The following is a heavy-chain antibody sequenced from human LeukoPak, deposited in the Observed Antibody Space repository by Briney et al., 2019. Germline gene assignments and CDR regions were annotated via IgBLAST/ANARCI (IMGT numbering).Heavy chain of an antibody. D-gene: IGHD6-19*01. CDR2: ISGSGGST. CDR3: AKVGYSSGWSSGYYYHYGMDV. CDR1: GFTFSSYA. V-gene: IGHV3-23*01. J-gene: IGHJ6*04. Sequence: PGGSLRLSCAASGFTFSSYAMSWVRQAPGKGLEWVSAISGSGGSTYYADSVKGWFTISRDNSKNTLYLQMNSLRAEDTAVYYCAKVGYSSGWSSGYYYHYGMDVWGKGTTVTVSS.